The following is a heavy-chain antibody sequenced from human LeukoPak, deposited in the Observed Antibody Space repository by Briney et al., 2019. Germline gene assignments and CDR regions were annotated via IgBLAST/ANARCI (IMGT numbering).Heavy chain of an antibody. CDR3: ATDLRYSGYDLRSYYFDY. J-gene: IGHJ4*02. CDR2: ISGSGGST. CDR1: GFTFSSYA. D-gene: IGHD5-12*01. V-gene: IGHV3-23*01. Sequence: PGGSLRLSCAASGFTFSSYAMSWVRQAPGKGLEWVSAISGSGGSTYYADSVKGRFTISRDNSKNTLYLQMNSLGAEDTAVYYCATDLRYSGYDLRSYYFDYWGQGTLVTVSS.